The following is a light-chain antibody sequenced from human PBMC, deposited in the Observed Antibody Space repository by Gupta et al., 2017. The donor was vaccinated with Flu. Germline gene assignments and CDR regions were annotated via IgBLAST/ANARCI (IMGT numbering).Light chain of an antibody. CDR1: SGNIASNY. J-gene: IGLJ2*01. CDR2: EDN. CDR3: QSYDGGYFVA. Sequence: NFILTQPHSVSESPGKTVTISCTRSSGNIASNYVQWYQQRPGRSPTPVIYEDNQRPSGVPDRFSGSIDSSSNSASLTISGLKTEDGADYYCQSYDGGYFVAFGGGTELTVL. V-gene: IGLV6-57*01.